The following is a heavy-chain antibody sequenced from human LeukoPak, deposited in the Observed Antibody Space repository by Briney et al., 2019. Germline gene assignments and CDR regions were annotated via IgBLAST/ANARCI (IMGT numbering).Heavy chain of an antibody. CDR3: AIPYDILTGDFDY. V-gene: IGHV3-21*01. CDR1: GFTFSSYS. Sequence: GGSLRLPCAASGFTFSSYSMNWVRQAPGKGLEWVSFISSSSSYIYYADSVKGRFTISRDNAKNSLYLQMNSLRAEDTAVYYCAIPYDILTGDFDYWGQGTLVTVSS. J-gene: IGHJ4*02. D-gene: IGHD3-9*01. CDR2: ISSSSSYI.